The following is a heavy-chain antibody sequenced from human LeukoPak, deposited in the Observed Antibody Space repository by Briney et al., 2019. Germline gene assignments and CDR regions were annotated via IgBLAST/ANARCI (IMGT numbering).Heavy chain of an antibody. CDR1: GFTFRTYA. Sequence: GGSLRLSCVVSGFTFRTYAMHWVRRAPGKGLEWVAAISYDGSNNNYADSVKGRFTISRDNSKNTLYLQMNSLRGEDTAVYYCAREITFRGVIVQPFDLWGQGTLVTVSS. CDR3: AREITFRGVIVQPFDL. CDR2: ISYDGSNN. D-gene: IGHD3-16*02. J-gene: IGHJ4*02. V-gene: IGHV3-30*03.